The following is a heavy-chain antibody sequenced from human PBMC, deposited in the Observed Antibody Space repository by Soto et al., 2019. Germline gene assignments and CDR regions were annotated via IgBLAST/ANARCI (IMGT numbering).Heavy chain of an antibody. CDR1: GGSISSYY. CDR3: ARMYYDFWSGYYLFDP. J-gene: IGHJ5*02. Sequence: PSETLSLTCTVSGGSISSYYWSWIRQPPGKGLEWIGYIYYSGSTNYNPSLKSRVTISVDTSKNQFSLKLSSVTAADTAVYYCARMYYDFWSGYYLFDPWGQGTLVTV. V-gene: IGHV4-59*01. D-gene: IGHD3-3*01. CDR2: IYYSGST.